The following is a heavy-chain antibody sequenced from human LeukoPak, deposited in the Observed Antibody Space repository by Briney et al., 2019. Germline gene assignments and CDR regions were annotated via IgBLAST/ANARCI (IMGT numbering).Heavy chain of an antibody. V-gene: IGHV5-51*01. CDR2: IYPGDSDT. CDR3: ARGYGDSRSYFDY. D-gene: IGHD4-17*01. J-gene: IGHJ4*02. Sequence: GESLKISCKGSGFNFGNYWIGWVRQMPGKGLEWMGIIYPGDSDTRYSPSFQGQVTISADKSISTAYLQWSSLKASDTAMYYCARGYGDSRSYFDYWGQGTLVTVSS. CDR1: GFNFGNYW.